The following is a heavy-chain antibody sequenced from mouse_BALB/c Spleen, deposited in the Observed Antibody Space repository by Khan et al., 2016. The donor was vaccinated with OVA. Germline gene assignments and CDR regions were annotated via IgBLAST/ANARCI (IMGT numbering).Heavy chain of an antibody. CDR2: ISYSGST. D-gene: IGHD1-2*01. J-gene: IGHJ2*01. CDR3: ARTARIKY. Sequence: EVQLQESGPGLVKPSQSLSLTCTVTGYSITSGDGWNWIRQFPGNKLEWIGYISYSGSTNNTPSLKSRNSITRDTSKNQFFLQLNSVTTEDTATYYCARTARIKYWGQGTTLTVSS. CDR1: GYSITSGDG. V-gene: IGHV3-2*02.